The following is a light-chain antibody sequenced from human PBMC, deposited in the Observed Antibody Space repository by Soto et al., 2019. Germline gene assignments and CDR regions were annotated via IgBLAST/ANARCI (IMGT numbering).Light chain of an antibody. CDR2: EVT. J-gene: IGLJ1*01. CDR3: SSYTRSNSYV. V-gene: IGLV2-14*01. Sequence: QSALTQPASVSGSPGQSITISCTGSGSDVGGYNYVSWYRHHPGKAPKLMIYEVTNRPSGDSDRFSGSKSGNTASLTISGLQPEDEADYYCSSYTRSNSYVFGTGTKLTVL. CDR1: GSDVGGYNY.